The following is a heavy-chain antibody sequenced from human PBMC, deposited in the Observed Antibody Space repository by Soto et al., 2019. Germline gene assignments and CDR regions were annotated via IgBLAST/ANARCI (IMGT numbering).Heavy chain of an antibody. J-gene: IGHJ6*02. CDR3: ARALWFGELSNYYYGMDV. V-gene: IGHV1-69*06. D-gene: IGHD3-10*01. Sequence: SVKVSCKASGGTFSSYAISCVRQAPGQVLEWMGGIIPIFGTANYAQKFQGRVTITADKSTSTAYMELSSLRSEDTAVYYCARALWFGELSNYYYGMDVWGQGTKVTVSS. CDR1: GGTFSSYA. CDR2: IIPIFGTA.